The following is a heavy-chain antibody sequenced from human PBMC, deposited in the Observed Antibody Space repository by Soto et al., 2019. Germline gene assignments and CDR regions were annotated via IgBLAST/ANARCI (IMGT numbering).Heavy chain of an antibody. V-gene: IGHV1-3*05. CDR2: INAGNGNT. CDR3: ARAPGGPGIAEY. D-gene: IGHD6-13*01. CDR1: GYTFTSYA. Sequence: QVQLVQSGAEEKKPGASVKVSCKASGYTFTSYAMDWVRQAPGQRLEWMGWINAGNGNTKYSQKFQGRVTITRDTSASTASMELSSLRSADTAVYYCARAPGGPGIAEYWGQGTLVTVSS. J-gene: IGHJ4*02.